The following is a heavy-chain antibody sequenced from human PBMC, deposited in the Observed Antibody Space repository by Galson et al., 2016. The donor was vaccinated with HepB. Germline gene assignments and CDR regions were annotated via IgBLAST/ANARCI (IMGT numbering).Heavy chain of an antibody. CDR3: ARLHCSGGSCYAWFDP. CDR1: GYSFTNSW. J-gene: IGHJ5*02. D-gene: IGHD2-15*01. CDR2: IYPRDSDT. Sequence: QSGAEVKKPGESLRISCKGSGYSFTNSWIGWVRQMPGKGLEWMAIIYPRDSDTTYSPSFQGQVTISADKSINTAYLQWGSLKGSDTAMYYCARLHCSGGSCYAWFDPWGQGTLVSVSS. V-gene: IGHV5-51*01.